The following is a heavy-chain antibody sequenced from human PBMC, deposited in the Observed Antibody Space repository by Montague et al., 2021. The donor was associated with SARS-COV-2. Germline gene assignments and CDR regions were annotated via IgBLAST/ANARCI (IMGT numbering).Heavy chain of an antibody. Sequence: PALVKPTQTLTLTCTFSGFSLSTSGVGVAWIRQPPGKALEWLAIIYWDDDRRYSPSLESGLTITKDTPKNQVVLTMSDMDPGDTATYYCVHSIKPPRSGFCDGSRCYHGDSWGQGALVTVSS. D-gene: IGHD3-22*01. CDR3: VHSIKPPRSGFCDGSRCYHGDS. CDR1: GFSLSTSGVG. J-gene: IGHJ4*02. V-gene: IGHV2-5*02. CDR2: IYWDDDR.